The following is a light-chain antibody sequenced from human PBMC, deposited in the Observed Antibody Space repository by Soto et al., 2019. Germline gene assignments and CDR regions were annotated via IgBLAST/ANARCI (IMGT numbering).Light chain of an antibody. Sequence: QSVLTQPASVSGSPGQSITISCTETSSDVAEYKYVSWYQQHPGRAPKLIIYDVSNRPSGVSNRFSGSKSGSTASLTISGLQAEDEADYYCSAYTTSIALYVLGAGNEVTVL. V-gene: IGLV2-14*03. CDR2: DVS. J-gene: IGLJ1*01. CDR3: SAYTTSIALYV. CDR1: SSDVAEYKY.